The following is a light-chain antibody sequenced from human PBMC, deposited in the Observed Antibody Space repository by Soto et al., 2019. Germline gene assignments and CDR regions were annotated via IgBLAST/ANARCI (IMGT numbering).Light chain of an antibody. CDR1: NSDIGGYNY. J-gene: IGLJ3*02. CDR2: EVA. V-gene: IGLV2-14*01. CDR3: SSYATNTVL. Sequence: QSALTQPASVSGSPGQSITISCTGTNSDIGGYNYVSWYQQHPGKAPKLMIYEVANRPSGVSSRFSGSKSGNTASLTISGLQAEDEADYYCSSYATNTVLLGGGTKLTVL.